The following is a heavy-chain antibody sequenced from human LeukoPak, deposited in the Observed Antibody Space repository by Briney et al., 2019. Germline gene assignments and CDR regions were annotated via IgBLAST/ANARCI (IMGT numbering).Heavy chain of an antibody. Sequence: GGSLRLSCVASGFTFSSYWMHWVRQAPGKGLEWVANIKADGSEKNYVDSVKGRFTISRENAKNSLYLQMNSLRDEDTAVYYCARKVGYSIVSMDVWGQGTTVTVSS. CDR3: ARKVGYSIVSMDV. J-gene: IGHJ6*02. CDR2: IKADGSEK. V-gene: IGHV3-7*02. CDR1: GFTFSSYW. D-gene: IGHD2/OR15-2a*01.